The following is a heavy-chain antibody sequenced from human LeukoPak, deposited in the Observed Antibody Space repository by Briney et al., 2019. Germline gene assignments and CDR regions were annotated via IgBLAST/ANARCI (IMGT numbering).Heavy chain of an antibody. J-gene: IGHJ4*02. CDR2: ISTSGSPI. Sequence: GGSLTLSCAASGFTFSSYEMNWVRQAPGKGLEWVSYISTSGSPIYYADSVKGRFTISRDNAKNSLYLQMNSLRAEDTAVYYCARKYCSSISCLFDYWGQGTLVTVSS. CDR1: GFTFSSYE. D-gene: IGHD2-2*01. V-gene: IGHV3-48*03. CDR3: ARKYCSSISCLFDY.